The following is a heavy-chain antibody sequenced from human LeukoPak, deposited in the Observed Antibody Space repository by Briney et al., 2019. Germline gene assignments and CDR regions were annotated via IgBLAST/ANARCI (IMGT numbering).Heavy chain of an antibody. J-gene: IGHJ5*02. V-gene: IGHV1-2*02. D-gene: IGHD3-16*01. CDR3: ARAPRGGDEFDP. CDR2: INRNSGGT. CDR1: GYSFTDYY. Sequence: ASVKVSCKSSGYSFTDYYFHWVRQAPGQGLEWMGWINRNSGGTKYAQKFQGRVTMTRNPSISTAYMELRSLRYEDKAVYYCARAPRGGDEFDPWGQGTLVTVSS.